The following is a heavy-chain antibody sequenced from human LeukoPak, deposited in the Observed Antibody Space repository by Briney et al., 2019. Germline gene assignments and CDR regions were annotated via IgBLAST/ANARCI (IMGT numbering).Heavy chain of an antibody. D-gene: IGHD6-13*01. CDR2: ISSDGSST. CDR1: GFTFSSYW. CDR3: ARGAAAGTGWYDP. Sequence: SGGSLRLSCAASGFTFSSYWMHWVRQAPGKGLVWVSRISSDGSSTSYADSVKGRFTISRDNAKNTLYLQMNSLRAEDTAVYYCARGAAAGTGWYDPWGQGTLVTVSS. V-gene: IGHV3-74*01. J-gene: IGHJ5*02.